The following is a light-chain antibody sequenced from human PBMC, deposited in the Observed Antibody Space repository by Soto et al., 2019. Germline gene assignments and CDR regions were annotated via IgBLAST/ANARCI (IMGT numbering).Light chain of an antibody. V-gene: IGLV2-14*01. CDR2: EVS. Sequence: QSVLTQPASVSGSPGQSITISCTGISSVGGYNYASWYQQHPGKAPKLMIYEVSNRPSGVSIRFSGSKSGNTASLTISGLQAEDEADYYCSSYTSSRSWVFGGGTKVTVL. J-gene: IGLJ3*02. CDR3: SSYTSSRSWV. CDR1: SSVGGYNY.